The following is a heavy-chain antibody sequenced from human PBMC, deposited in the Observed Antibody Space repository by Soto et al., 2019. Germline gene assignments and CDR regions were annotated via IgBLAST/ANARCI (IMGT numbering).Heavy chain of an antibody. CDR1: GYTFTGYY. CDR3: ARLPGRLDYHFDY. Sequence: QVQLVQSGAEVKKPGASVKVSCKASGYTFTGYYMHWVRQAPGQALEWMGWINPNSGGTNYAQKFQGRVTMTRETSISTAYMELSRLRSDATAVYYCARLPGRLDYHFDYWGQGTLVTVSS. J-gene: IGHJ4*02. V-gene: IGHV1-2*02. D-gene: IGHD4-17*01. CDR2: INPNSGGT.